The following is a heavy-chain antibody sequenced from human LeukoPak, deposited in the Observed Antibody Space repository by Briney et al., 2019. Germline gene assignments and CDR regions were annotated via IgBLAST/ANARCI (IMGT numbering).Heavy chain of an antibody. J-gene: IGHJ6*02. V-gene: IGHV4-30-2*01. D-gene: IGHD3-10*01. CDR3: ARLNYGSGSPNYYYGMDV. Sequence: SETLSLTCTVSGGSISSGGYYWSWIRQPPGKGLEWIGYIYHSGSTYYNPSLKSRVTISVDRSKNQFSLKLSSVTAADTAVYYCARLNYGSGSPNYYYGMDVWGQGTTVTVSS. CDR2: IYHSGST. CDR1: GGSISSGGYY.